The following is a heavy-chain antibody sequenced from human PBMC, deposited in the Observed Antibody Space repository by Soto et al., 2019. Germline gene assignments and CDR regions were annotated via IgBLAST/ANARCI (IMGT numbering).Heavy chain of an antibody. Sequence: SETLSLTCSVSGTSINKYYWAWLRQSPGKGLEWIGYVYNSEITNYNPSLESRVTISVDTSRTQFSLMLSSVTAADTAVYYCARGSSFTYYFDYWGQGTLVTVSS. CDR2: VYNSEIT. CDR1: GTSINKYY. D-gene: IGHD3-10*01. CDR3: ARGSSFTYYFDY. V-gene: IGHV4-59*01. J-gene: IGHJ4*02.